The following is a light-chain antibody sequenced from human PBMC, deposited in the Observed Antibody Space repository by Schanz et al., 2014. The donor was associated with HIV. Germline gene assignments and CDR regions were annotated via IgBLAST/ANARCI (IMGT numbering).Light chain of an antibody. J-gene: IGKJ5*01. CDR2: GAS. CDR3: QQYGSSPRGT. Sequence: EIVLTQSPGTLSLSPGERATLSCRASQSIDSSYLAWYQQKPGQAPRLLISGASTRAAGIPDRFSGSGSGTDFTLTISRLEPEDFAVYYCQQYGSSPRGTFGQGTRLEIE. V-gene: IGKV3-20*01. CDR1: QSIDSSY.